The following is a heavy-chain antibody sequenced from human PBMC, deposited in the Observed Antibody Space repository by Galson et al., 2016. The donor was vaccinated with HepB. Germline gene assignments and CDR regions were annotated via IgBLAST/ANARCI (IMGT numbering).Heavy chain of an antibody. V-gene: IGHV4-28*01. CDR3: ARHPRGPWLVDS. CDR2: IDYTGST. D-gene: IGHD6-19*01. CDR1: GVSINSNNW. Sequence: SETLSLTCAVSGVSINSNNWWGWIRQAPGKGLEWIGYIDYTGSTYYNPSVKSRVTMSVDTSKNQVSLKLRSVTAVDTAVYYCARHPRGPWLVDSWGRGTLVTVSS. J-gene: IGHJ4*02.